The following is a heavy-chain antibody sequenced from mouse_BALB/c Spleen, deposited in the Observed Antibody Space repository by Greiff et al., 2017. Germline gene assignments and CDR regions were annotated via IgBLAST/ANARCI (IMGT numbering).Heavy chain of an antibody. V-gene: IGHV7-1*02. J-gene: IGHJ1*01. CDR3: ARDGYYWYFDV. CDR2: SRNKANDYTT. CDR1: GFTFSDFY. Sequence: EVHLVESGGGLVQPGGSLRLSCATSGFTFSDFYMEWVRQPPGKRLEWIAASRNKANDYTTEYSASVKGRFIVSRDTSQSILYLQMNALRAEDTAIDYCARDGYYWYFDVWGAGTTVTVSS.